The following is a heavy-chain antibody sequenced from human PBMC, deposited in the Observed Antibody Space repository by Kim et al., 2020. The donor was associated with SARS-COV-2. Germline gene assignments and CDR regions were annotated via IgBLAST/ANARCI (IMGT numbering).Heavy chain of an antibody. J-gene: IGHJ5*02. D-gene: IGHD3-3*01. Sequence: YADSVRGRFTISRENAKNSLDLEMNGLRAEDTDLYYCTKGMGFEYWNGYPESWGQGTQVTVSS. V-gene: IGHV3-9*01. CDR3: TKGMGFEYWNGYPES.